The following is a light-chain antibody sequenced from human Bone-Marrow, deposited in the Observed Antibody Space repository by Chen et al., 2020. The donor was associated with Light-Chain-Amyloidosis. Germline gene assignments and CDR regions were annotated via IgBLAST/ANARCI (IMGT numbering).Light chain of an antibody. J-gene: IGLJ3*02. V-gene: IGLV2-8*01. CDR1: SSDVVGYNY. CDR3: SSYAGSNNLV. Sequence: QSALTQPPSASGSPGQSVTISCTGTSSDVVGYNYVSWYQHHPGKAPKLMIYAVSKRPSGVPDRFSGSKSGSTASLTVSGLQAEDEADYYCSSYAGSNNLVFGRGTKLTVL. CDR2: AVS.